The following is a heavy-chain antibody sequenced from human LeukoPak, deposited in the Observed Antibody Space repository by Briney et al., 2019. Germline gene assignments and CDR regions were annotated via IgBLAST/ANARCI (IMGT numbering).Heavy chain of an antibody. V-gene: IGHV3-21*01. CDR2: ISSSSSYI. CDR3: ASTSRYLEWHQDY. J-gene: IGHJ4*02. Sequence: SGGSLRLSCAASGFTFSSYSMNWVRQAPGKGLEWVSSISSSSSYIYYADSVKGRFTISRDNAKNSLYLQMNSLRAEDTAVYYCASTSRYLEWHQDYWGQGTLVTVSS. D-gene: IGHD3-3*01. CDR1: GFTFSSYS.